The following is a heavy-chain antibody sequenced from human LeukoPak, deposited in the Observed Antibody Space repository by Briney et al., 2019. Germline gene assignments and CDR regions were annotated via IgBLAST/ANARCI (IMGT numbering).Heavy chain of an antibody. CDR3: ARSPVVVVAANWFDP. Sequence: KPSETLSLTCTVSGGSVSSGSYYWSWIRRPPGKGLEWIGYIYYSGSTNYNPSLKSRVTISVDTSKNQFSLKLSSVTAADTAVYYCARSPVVVVAANWFDPWGQGTLVTVSS. D-gene: IGHD2-15*01. J-gene: IGHJ5*02. CDR1: GGSVSSGSYY. CDR2: IYYSGST. V-gene: IGHV4-61*01.